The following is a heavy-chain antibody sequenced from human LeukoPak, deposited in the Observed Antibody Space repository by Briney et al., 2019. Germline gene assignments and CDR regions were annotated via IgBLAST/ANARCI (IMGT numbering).Heavy chain of an antibody. V-gene: IGHV3-53*01. CDR1: GFTVSSNY. D-gene: IGHD6-13*01. CDR2: IYSGGST. CDR3: ARAPYSSSPNFDY. Sequence: GGSLRLSCAASGFTVSSNYMSWVCQAPGKGLEWVSVIYSGGSTYYADSVKGRFTISRDNSKNTLYLQMNSLRAEDTAVYYCARAPYSSSPNFDYWGQGTLVTVSS. J-gene: IGHJ4*02.